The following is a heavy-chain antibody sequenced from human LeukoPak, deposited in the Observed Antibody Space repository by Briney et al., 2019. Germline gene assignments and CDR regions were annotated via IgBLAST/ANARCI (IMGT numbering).Heavy chain of an antibody. CDR1: GYTFTGYY. Sequence: ASVKVSCKASGYTFTGYYMHWVRQAPGQGLEWMGWINPNSGGTNYAQKLQGRVTMTRDTSISTAYMELSRLRSDDTAVYYCARVSKLYSSSSLWSIAARPCDYWGQGTLVTVSS. CDR2: INPNSGGT. D-gene: IGHD6-6*01. V-gene: IGHV1-2*02. CDR3: ARVSKLYSSSSLWSIAARPCDY. J-gene: IGHJ4*02.